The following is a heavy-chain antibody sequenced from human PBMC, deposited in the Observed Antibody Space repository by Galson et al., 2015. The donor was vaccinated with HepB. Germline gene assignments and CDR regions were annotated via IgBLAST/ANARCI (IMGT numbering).Heavy chain of an antibody. CDR3: ARSPLGDGTIRGSVDY. Sequence: SLRLSCAASGFTFSSYEMNWVRQAPGKGLEWVPYISSSGSTIYYADSVKGRFTTSRDNAKNSLYLQMNSLRAEDTAVYYCARSPLGDGTIRGSVDYWGQGTLVTVSS. CDR1: GFTFSSYE. D-gene: IGHD4-23*01. V-gene: IGHV3-48*03. CDR2: ISSSGSTI. J-gene: IGHJ4*02.